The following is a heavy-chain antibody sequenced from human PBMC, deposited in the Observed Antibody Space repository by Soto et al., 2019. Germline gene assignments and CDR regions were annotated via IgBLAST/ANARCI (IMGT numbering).Heavy chain of an antibody. D-gene: IGHD3-16*01. CDR2: ISGYNANT. Sequence: QVQLVQSGAEVKKPGASVKVSCKASGYSFTRYGISWVRQAPGQGLEWMGWISGYNANTNYPENLQGRVTMTTDTSTSTAYMEVRNLISDDTAVYYCARMGDVPYYYYGXXXXXXGXXVXXXS. V-gene: IGHV1-18*01. J-gene: IGHJ6*04. CDR1: GYSFTRYG. CDR3: ARMGDVPYYYYGXXX.